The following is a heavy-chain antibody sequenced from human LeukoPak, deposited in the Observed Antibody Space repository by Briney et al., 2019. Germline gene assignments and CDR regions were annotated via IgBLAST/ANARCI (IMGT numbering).Heavy chain of an antibody. CDR1: GFTFSSYS. Sequence: GGSLRLSCAASGFTFSSYSMNWVRQAPGKGLEWVSSISSSSSYIYYADSVKGRFTISRDNAKNSLYLQMNSLRAEDTAVYYCAGDDIVVVPAAMQIDYWGQGTLVTVSS. V-gene: IGHV3-21*01. CDR3: AGDDIVVVPAAMQIDY. J-gene: IGHJ4*02. D-gene: IGHD2-2*01. CDR2: ISSSSSYI.